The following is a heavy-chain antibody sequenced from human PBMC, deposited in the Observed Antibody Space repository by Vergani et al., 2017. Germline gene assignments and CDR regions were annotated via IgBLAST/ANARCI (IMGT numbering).Heavy chain of an antibody. CDR3: ARDPYYDSSGYQYYFDY. J-gene: IGHJ4*02. CDR2: TWYDGNNK. V-gene: IGHV3-33*01. D-gene: IGHD3-22*01. CDR1: GFTFNQYG. Sequence: VQVVESGGGIVKPGGSLRLSCAASGFTFNQYGMHWVRQAPGKGLEWVAVTWYDGNNKQYADSVKGRFTISRDNSKSTMYLQMNSLRDEDTGVYYCARDPYYDSSGYQYYFDYWGQGTLVTVSS.